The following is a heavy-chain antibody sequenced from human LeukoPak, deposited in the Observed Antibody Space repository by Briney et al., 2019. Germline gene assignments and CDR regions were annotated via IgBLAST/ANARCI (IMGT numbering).Heavy chain of an antibody. CDR3: ASSGSYRFDY. CDR2: ITASGTAM. J-gene: IGHJ4*02. Sequence: GGSLRLSCAASGFTFSSYSMNWVRQAPGKGLEWVSHITASGTAMFYADSVKGRFTISRDNAKNSLYLQMDSLRDEDTAVYYCASSGSYRFDYWGQGTLVTVSS. CDR1: GFTFSSYS. V-gene: IGHV3-48*02. D-gene: IGHD1-26*01.